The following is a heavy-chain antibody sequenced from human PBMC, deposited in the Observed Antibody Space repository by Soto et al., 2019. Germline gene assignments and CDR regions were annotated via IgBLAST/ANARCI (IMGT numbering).Heavy chain of an antibody. D-gene: IGHD3-3*01. CDR2: IYSSGNT. J-gene: IGHJ5*02. V-gene: IGHV4-4*07. CDR1: GGTISCYY. Sequence: SETLSLTCSVSGGTISCYYWTWIRQPAGKGLEWIGRIYSSGNTKYNPSLQSRVTMSLDTSNNQFSLRLTSVTAADTAVYYCARGQRFSDWFDPWGQGTLVTVSS. CDR3: ARGQRFSDWFDP.